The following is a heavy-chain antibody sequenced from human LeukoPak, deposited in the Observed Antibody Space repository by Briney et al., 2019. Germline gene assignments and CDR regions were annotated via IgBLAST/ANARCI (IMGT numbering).Heavy chain of an antibody. V-gene: IGHV1-24*01. CDR1: GYTLTELP. CDR2: FDPEDGET. D-gene: IGHD6-19*01. CDR3: ATVRLYSSGWYWAYYFDY. Sequence: ASVKVSCKVSGYTLTELPMHWVRQAPGKGLEWMGGFDPEDGETIYAQKFQGRVTMTEDTSTDTAYMELSSLRSEDTAVYYCATVRLYSSGWYWAYYFDYWGQGTLVTVSS. J-gene: IGHJ4*02.